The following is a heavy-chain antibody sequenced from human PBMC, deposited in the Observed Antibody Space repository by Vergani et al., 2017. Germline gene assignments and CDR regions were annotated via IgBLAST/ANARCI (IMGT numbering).Heavy chain of an antibody. CDR2: IYYSGST. CDR1: GGSISSGDYY. V-gene: IGHV4-30-4*01. Sequence: QVQLQESGPGLVKPSQTLSLTCTVSGGSISSGDYYWSWIRQPPGKGLEWIGYIYYSGSTYYNPSLKSRFTLSVDTSKNQFSLKMSSVTAADTNVYYCARVSGYYYYYMDVWGKGTTVTVSS. J-gene: IGHJ6*03. CDR3: ARVSGYYYYYMDV.